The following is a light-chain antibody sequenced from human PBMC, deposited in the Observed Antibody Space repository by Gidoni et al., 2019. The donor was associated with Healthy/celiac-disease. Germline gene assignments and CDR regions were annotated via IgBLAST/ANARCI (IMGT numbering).Light chain of an antibody. Sequence: SYELTQPLSVSVALGQTARISCGGNNIGNKNVHWSQQKPGQAPVLVIYRDSNRPSGIPERFSGSNSGNTATLTISRAQGGDEADYYCQVWDSSTVVFGGGTKLTVL. V-gene: IGLV3-9*01. CDR2: RDS. CDR3: QVWDSSTVV. CDR1: NIGNKN. J-gene: IGLJ2*01.